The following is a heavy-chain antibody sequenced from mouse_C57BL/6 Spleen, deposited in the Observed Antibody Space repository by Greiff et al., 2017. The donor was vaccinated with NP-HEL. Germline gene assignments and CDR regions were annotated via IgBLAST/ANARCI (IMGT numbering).Heavy chain of an antibody. J-gene: IGHJ4*01. D-gene: IGHD2-4*01. CDR3: ARVGYDSSYAMDY. CDR1: GYTFTSYG. Sequence: VKLMESGAELARPGASVKLSCKASGYTFTSYGISWVKQRTGQGLEWIGEIYPRSGNTYYNEKFKGKATLTADKSSSTAYMELRSLTSEDSAVYFCARVGYDSSYAMDYWGQGTSVTVSS. CDR2: IYPRSGNT. V-gene: IGHV1-81*01.